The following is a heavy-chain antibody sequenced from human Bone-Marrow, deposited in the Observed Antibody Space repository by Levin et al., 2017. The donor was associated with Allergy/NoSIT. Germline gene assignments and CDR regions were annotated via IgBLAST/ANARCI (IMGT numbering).Heavy chain of an antibody. J-gene: IGHJ6*03. CDR3: ARYAKYSSSSFRDYYYMDV. V-gene: IGHV3-74*01. CDR1: GFTFSSFW. D-gene: IGHD6-6*01. Sequence: GGSLRLSCAASGFTFSSFWMHWVRQAPGKGLVWVSRINSDGSSTSYADSVKGRFTISRDNAKNTLYLQMNSLRAEDTAVYYCARYAKYSSSSFRDYYYMDVWGKGTTVTVSS. CDR2: INSDGSST.